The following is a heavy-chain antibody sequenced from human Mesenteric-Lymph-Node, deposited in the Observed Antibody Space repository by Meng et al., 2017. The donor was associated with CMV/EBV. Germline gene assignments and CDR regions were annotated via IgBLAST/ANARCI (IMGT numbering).Heavy chain of an antibody. Sequence: GESLKISCAASGFTFSSYAMHWVRQAPGKGLEWVAVISYDGSNKYYADSVKGRFTISRDNSKNTLYLQMNSLRAEDTAVYYCARVSGYSSSWYGAFDIWGQGTMVTVSS. CDR3: ARVSGYSSSWYGAFDI. CDR2: ISYDGSNK. D-gene: IGHD6-13*01. CDR1: GFTFSSYA. J-gene: IGHJ3*02. V-gene: IGHV3-30-3*01.